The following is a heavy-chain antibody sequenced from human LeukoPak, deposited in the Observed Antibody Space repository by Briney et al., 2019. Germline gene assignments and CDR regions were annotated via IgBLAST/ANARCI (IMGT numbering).Heavy chain of an antibody. V-gene: IGHV1-69*04. D-gene: IGHD3-9*01. Sequence: SVKVSCKASGGTFSSYAISWVRQAPGQGLEWMGRIIPILGIANYAQKFQGRVTITADKSTSTAYMELSSLRSEDTAVYYCATSGPIYYYYYYGMDAWGQGTTATVSS. CDR3: ATSGPIYYYYYYGMDA. CDR2: IIPILGIA. J-gene: IGHJ6*02. CDR1: GGTFSSYA.